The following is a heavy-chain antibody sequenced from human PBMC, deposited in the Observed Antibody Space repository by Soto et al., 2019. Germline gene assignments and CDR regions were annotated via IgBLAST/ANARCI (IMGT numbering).Heavy chain of an antibody. Sequence: GGSLRLSCAASGFTFSSSGMHWVRQAPGKGLEWVAVISYDGSNKFYADSVKGRFTISRDNFRNTLYLQMNSPRAEDTAVYYCAKEFHSWNYFDYWGQGTLVTVSS. D-gene: IGHD1-20*01. V-gene: IGHV3-30*18. CDR3: AKEFHSWNYFDY. CDR1: GFTFSSSG. CDR2: ISYDGSNK. J-gene: IGHJ4*02.